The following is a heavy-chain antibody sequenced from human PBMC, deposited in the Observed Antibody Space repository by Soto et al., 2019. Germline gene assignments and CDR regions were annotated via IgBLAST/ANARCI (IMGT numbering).Heavy chain of an antibody. CDR2: ISGNGLNA. V-gene: IGHV3-23*01. CDR1: GFTFSNYG. D-gene: IGHD3-9*01. Sequence: PGGSLRLSCAASGFTFSNYGMGWVRQAPGKGLEWVSGISGNGLNAHYADSVKGRFTISRDNSKNTLYLQMNSLRAEDTAVYYCAKNVWGITIFGGMDVWGQGTTVTVSS. CDR3: AKNVWGITIFGGMDV. J-gene: IGHJ6*02.